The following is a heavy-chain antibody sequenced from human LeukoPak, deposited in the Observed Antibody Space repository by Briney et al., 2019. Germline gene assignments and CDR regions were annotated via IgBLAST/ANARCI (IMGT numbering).Heavy chain of an antibody. Sequence: ASVKVSCKASGYTFTGYYMHWVRQAPGQGLEWMGWINPNSGGANYAQKFQGRVTMTRDTSISTAYMEVSRLRSDDTAVYYCARAYCVGDCTVLHIYFDNWGQGTLVTVSS. CDR3: ARAYCVGDCTVLHIYFDN. V-gene: IGHV1-2*02. J-gene: IGHJ4*02. CDR2: INPNSGGA. D-gene: IGHD2-21*02. CDR1: GYTFTGYY.